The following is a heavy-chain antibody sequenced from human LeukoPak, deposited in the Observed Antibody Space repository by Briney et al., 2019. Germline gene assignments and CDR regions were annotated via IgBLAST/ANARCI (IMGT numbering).Heavy chain of an antibody. CDR3: AKWGPWRVDS. J-gene: IGHJ4*02. Sequence: PGGSLRLSCAASGFTFNTYWMGWVRQAPGKGLEFVAILKKDGSEQYYVDSVKGRFTVSRDNAKNSLFLQMDSLRAEDTAVYSCAKWGPWRVDSWGQGALVTVSS. V-gene: IGHV3-7*01. CDR1: GFTFNTYW. CDR2: LKKDGSEQ. D-gene: IGHD1-26*01.